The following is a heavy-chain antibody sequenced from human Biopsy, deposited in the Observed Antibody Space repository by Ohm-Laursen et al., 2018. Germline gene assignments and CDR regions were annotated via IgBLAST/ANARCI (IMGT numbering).Heavy chain of an antibody. CDR1: GGTFSASG. CDR2: IIPIFQTT. J-gene: IGHJ5*02. V-gene: IGHV1-69*06. CDR3: ATVRGLVWFGELIA. D-gene: IGHD3-10*01. Sequence: SSVKVSCTVIGGTFSASGISWVRLAPGHGREFVGGIIPIFQTTHYAQSFQGRVTIVADKSTSTAYMELSSLRSDDTAIYYCATVRGLVWFGELIAWGQGTLVTVSS.